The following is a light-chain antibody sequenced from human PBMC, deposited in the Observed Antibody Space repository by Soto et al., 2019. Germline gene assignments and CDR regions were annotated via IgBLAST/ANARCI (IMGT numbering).Light chain of an antibody. V-gene: IGKV1-39*01. CDR2: GAS. Sequence: DIQMTQSPSLLSASIGDRVTITCRASQHIATSLSWFQHKVGKAPTLLIYGASALQSGVPSRFSGSGSGTHFTLTISGLQPEDFATYYCQQSSSVPRTFSQGTRVDLK. CDR3: QQSSSVPRT. CDR1: QHIATS. J-gene: IGKJ1*01.